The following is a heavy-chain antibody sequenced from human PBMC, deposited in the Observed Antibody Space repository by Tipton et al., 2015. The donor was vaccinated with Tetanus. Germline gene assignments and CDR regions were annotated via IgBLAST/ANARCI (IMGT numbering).Heavy chain of an antibody. V-gene: IGHV4-61*08. Sequence: TLSLTCTVSGGSVSGGDYHWSWIRQPPGKGLEWIAYIFYSGRTQHNPSLKSRVTISVDTAKNQFSLQLRSVTAADTAVYYCARTTRRWLHPDFWGPGTLVTVSS. CDR2: IFYSGRT. CDR1: GGSVSGGDYH. CDR3: ARTTRRWLHPDF. J-gene: IGHJ4*02. D-gene: IGHD5-24*01.